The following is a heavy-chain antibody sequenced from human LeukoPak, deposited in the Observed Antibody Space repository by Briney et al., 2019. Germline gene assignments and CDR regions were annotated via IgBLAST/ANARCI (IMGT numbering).Heavy chain of an antibody. CDR1: GFTFSNAW. CDR2: IKSKTDGGTT. V-gene: IGHV3-15*01. D-gene: IGHD3-16*01. J-gene: IGHJ3*02. CDR3: TRGGHPATLDAFDI. Sequence: PGGSLRLSCAASGFTFSNAWMSWVRQAPGKGLEWVGRIKSKTDGGTTDYAARVKGRFTISRDDSKSIAYLQMNSLKTEDTAAYYCTRGGHPATLDAFDIWGQGTMVTVSS.